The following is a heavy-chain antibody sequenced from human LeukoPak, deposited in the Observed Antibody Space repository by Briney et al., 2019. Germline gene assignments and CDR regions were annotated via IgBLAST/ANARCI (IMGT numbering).Heavy chain of an antibody. CDR2: ISSSSSYI. J-gene: IGHJ4*02. V-gene: IGHV3-21*01. Sequence: GGSLRLSCAASGFTFSSYSMNWVRQAPGKRLEWVSSISSSSSYIYYADSVKGRFTISRDNAKNSLYLQMNSLRAEDTAVYYCASPRNYYDSSGYIFYWGQGTLVTVSS. D-gene: IGHD3-22*01. CDR3: ASPRNYYDSSGYIFY. CDR1: GFTFSSYS.